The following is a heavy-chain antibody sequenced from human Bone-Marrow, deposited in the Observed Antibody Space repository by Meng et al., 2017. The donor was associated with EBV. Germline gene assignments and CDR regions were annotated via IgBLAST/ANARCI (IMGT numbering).Heavy chain of an antibody. CDR1: GGTFSSYA. V-gene: IGHV1-69*01. Sequence: QVRRVQAGAEGKKPGSSVKVACKAFGGTFSSYAISWVRQAPGQGLEWMGGIIPIFGTANYAQKFQGRVTITADESTSTAYMELSSLRSEDTAVYYCARDPHSYGSGSQGYFDYWGQGTLVTVSS. CDR2: IIPIFGTA. D-gene: IGHD3-10*01. J-gene: IGHJ4*02. CDR3: ARDPHSYGSGSQGYFDY.